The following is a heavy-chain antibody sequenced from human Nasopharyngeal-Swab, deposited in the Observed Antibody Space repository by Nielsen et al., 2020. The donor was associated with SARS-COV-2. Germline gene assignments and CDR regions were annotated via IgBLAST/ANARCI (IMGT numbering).Heavy chain of an antibody. D-gene: IGHD3-10*01. CDR1: GFTFSSYA. V-gene: IGHV3-30-3*01. CDR3: ASALVWFGEIWFDP. CDR2: ISYDGSNK. Sequence: GESLKISCAASGFTFSSYAMHWVRQAPGKGLEWVAVISYDGSNKYYADSVKGRFTISRDNSKNTLYLQINSLRAEDTAVYYCASALVWFGEIWFDPWGQGTLVTVSS. J-gene: IGHJ5*02.